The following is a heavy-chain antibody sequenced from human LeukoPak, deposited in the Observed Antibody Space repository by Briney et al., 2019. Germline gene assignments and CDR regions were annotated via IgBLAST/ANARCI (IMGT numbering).Heavy chain of an antibody. CDR1: GGSISSGGYS. J-gene: IGHJ4*02. D-gene: IGHD1-26*01. Sequence: SETLSLTCAVPGGSISSGGYSWSWIRQPPGKGLEWIGYIYHSGSTYYNPSLKSRVTISVDRSKNQFSLKLSSVTAADTAVYYCARAPSGATPGYFDYWGQGTLVAVSS. V-gene: IGHV4-30-2*01. CDR2: IYHSGST. CDR3: ARAPSGATPGYFDY.